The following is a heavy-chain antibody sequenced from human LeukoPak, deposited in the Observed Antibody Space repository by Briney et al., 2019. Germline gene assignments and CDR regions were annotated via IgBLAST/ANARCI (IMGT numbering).Heavy chain of an antibody. CDR2: ISSSNRYT. CDR3: ARAGYGDPHFDF. D-gene: IGHD4-17*01. V-gene: IGHV3-11*06. CDR1: GFTFSDYY. Sequence: GGSLRLSCAASGFTFSDYYMSWIRQAPGKGLEWVSYISSSNRYTNYADSVKGRFTISRDNAKNSLYLQMNSLRDEDTAVYYCARAGYGDPHFDFWGQGTLVTVSS. J-gene: IGHJ4*02.